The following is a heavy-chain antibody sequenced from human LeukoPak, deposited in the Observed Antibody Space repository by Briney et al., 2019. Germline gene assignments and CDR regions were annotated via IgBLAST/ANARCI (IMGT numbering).Heavy chain of an antibody. CDR3: ARLGSRRGYSSSWYSIDY. J-gene: IGHJ4*02. V-gene: IGHV5-51*01. CDR2: IYPGDSDT. Sequence: GESLKISCKGPGYSFTSYWIGWVRQMPGKGLEWMGIIYPGDSDTRYSPSFQGQVTISADKSISTAYLQWSSLKASDTAMYYCARLGSRRGYSSSWYSIDYWGQGTLVTVSS. CDR1: GYSFTSYW. D-gene: IGHD6-13*01.